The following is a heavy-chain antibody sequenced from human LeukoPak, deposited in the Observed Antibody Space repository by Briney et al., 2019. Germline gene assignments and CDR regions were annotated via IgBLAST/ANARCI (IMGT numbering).Heavy chain of an antibody. D-gene: IGHD5-18*01. CDR3: ARVDTAMAKDPYYFDY. J-gene: IGHJ4*02. CDR1: GGSFSGYY. CDR2: INHSGST. Sequence: SETLSLTCVVYGGSFSGYYWSWIRQPPGKGLEWIGEINHSGSTNYNPSLKSRVTISVDTSKNQFSLKLSSVTAADTAVYYCARVDTAMAKDPYYFDYWGQGTLVTVSS. V-gene: IGHV4-34*01.